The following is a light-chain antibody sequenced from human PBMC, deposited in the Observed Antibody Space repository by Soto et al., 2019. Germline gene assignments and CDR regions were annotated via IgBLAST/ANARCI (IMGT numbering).Light chain of an antibody. J-gene: IGKJ1*01. Sequence: DIQMTQSPSSLSASVGDRVTITCRASQGISSWLAWYQQKPGKAPKXLIYAASTLQSGVPSRFSGGGSGTDLTITISSLQPEDFETYYCQQSYSTPRTFGQGTKVDIK. CDR3: QQSYSTPRT. CDR2: AAS. CDR1: QGISSW. V-gene: IGKV1-12*01.